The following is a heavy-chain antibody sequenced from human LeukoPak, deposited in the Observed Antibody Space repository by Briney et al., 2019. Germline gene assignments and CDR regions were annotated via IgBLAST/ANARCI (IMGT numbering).Heavy chain of an antibody. Sequence: SQTLSLTCTVAGGSITSGNYYWSWIRQPAGKGLEWIGRIYASGNTNYNPSLKSRVTISVDTSKNQFSLRLSSVTAADAAVYYCARGFDPWGQGTLVTVSS. J-gene: IGHJ5*02. CDR3: ARGFDP. CDR2: IYASGNT. CDR1: GGSITSGNYY. V-gene: IGHV4-61*02.